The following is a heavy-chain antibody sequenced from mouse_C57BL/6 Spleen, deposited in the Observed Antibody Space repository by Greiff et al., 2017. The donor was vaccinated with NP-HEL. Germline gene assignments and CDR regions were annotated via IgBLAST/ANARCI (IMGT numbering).Heavy chain of an antibody. CDR1: GFTFTDYY. D-gene: IGHD2-3*01. J-gene: IGHJ2*01. CDR3: ARWGWPNGDY. V-gene: IGHV7-3*01. Sequence: EVKLMESGGGLVQPGGSLSLSCAASGFTFTDYYMSWVRQPPGKALEWLGFIRNKANGYTTEYSASVKGRFTISRDNSQSILYLQMNALRAEDSATYYCARWGWPNGDYWGQGTTLTVSS. CDR2: IRNKANGYTT.